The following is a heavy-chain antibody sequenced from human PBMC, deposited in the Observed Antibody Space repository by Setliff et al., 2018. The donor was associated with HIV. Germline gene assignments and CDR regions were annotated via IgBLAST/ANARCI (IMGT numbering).Heavy chain of an antibody. Sequence: PSETLSLTCAVYGGSLSGYYWSWIRQAPGKGLEWIGEINHRGRTRYNPSLKSRVTISVETSKNQFSLRLSSVAAGDTAVYYCARSIVPVASGYYYFEYWGQGTLVTVSS. CDR3: ARSIVPVASGYYYFEY. CDR1: GGSLSGYY. CDR2: INHRGRT. J-gene: IGHJ4*02. V-gene: IGHV4-34*01. D-gene: IGHD3-3*01.